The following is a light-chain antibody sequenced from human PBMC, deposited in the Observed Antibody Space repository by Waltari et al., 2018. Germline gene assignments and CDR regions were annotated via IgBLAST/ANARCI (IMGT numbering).Light chain of an antibody. J-gene: IGLJ1*01. CDR3: SSYTSSSTFV. CDR1: SSDVGGYNY. CDR2: DVR. V-gene: IGLV2-14*03. Sequence: QSALTQPASVSGSPGQSISISCTGTSSDVGGYNYVSWYQQHPCQAPKLMFYDVRQRPLGISNRLSGSKSGNTASLTISGIQAEDEADYYCSSYTSSSTFVFGIGTKVTVL.